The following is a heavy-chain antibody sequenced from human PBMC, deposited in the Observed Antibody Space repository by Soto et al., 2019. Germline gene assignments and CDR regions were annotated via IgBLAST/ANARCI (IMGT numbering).Heavy chain of an antibody. V-gene: IGHV1-18*01. Sequence: QVQLVQSGAEVKKPGASVKVSCKASGYTFTSYGINWVRQAPGQGLEWMGWISTYKGNINYAQKFQGRVTMTTDTSTSTAYMELRSLRSDDTAVYYCASGPVFEISGYPFNYWGQGTLVTVSS. D-gene: IGHD3-22*01. CDR3: ASGPVFEISGYPFNY. J-gene: IGHJ4*02. CDR1: GYTFTSYG. CDR2: ISTYKGNI.